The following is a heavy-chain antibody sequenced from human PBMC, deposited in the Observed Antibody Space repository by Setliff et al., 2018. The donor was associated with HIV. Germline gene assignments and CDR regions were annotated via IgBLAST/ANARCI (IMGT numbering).Heavy chain of an antibody. CDR2: IYYSGSI. CDR1: GGSLSSSY. D-gene: IGHD6-19*01. J-gene: IGHJ6*03. V-gene: IGHV4-59*01. Sequence: SETLSLTCSVSGGSLSSSYWSWIRQPPGKGLEWIGYIYYSGSINYNPFLKSRVTISLDTSNNQFSLKVRSVTAADTAVYYCARSGSGWAITTDYYLDVWGKGTTVTVSS. CDR3: ARSGSGWAITTDYYLDV.